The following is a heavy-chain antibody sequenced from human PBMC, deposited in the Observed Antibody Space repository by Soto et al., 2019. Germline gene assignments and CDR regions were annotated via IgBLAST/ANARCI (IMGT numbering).Heavy chain of an antibody. CDR1: GYAFTSYG. Sequence: QVQLVQSGAEVKKPRASVKVSCKASGYAFTSYGISWVRQAPGQGVEWMGWISAYNGNTNYAQKLQGRVTMTTDTSTSTAYMELSSLRSDDPAVYYCARDVLRYFDWLLPMYNWFDPWGQGTLVTVSS. J-gene: IGHJ5*02. CDR3: ARDVLRYFDWLLPMYNWFDP. D-gene: IGHD3-9*01. V-gene: IGHV1-18*01. CDR2: ISAYNGNT.